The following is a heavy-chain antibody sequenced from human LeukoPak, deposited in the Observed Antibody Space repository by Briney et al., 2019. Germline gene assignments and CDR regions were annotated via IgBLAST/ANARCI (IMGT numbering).Heavy chain of an antibody. CDR3: ARLCSGGSCSSYFDY. J-gene: IGHJ4*02. D-gene: IGHD2-15*01. V-gene: IGHV4-59*12. CDR1: GGSISSYY. Sequence: SETLSLTCTVSGGSISSYYWSWIRQPPGKGLEWIGEIYHSGSTNYNPSLKSRVTISVDKSKNQFSLNLSSVTAADTAVYYCARLCSGGSCSSYFDYWGQGTLVTVSS. CDR2: IYHSGST.